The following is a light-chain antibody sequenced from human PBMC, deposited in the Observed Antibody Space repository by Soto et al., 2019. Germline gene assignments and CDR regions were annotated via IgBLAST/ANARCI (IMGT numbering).Light chain of an antibody. Sequence: AIQLTQSPSSLSASVGDRVTITCRASQGISSALAWYQQKPGKAPKLLIYDASSLESGVPSRFSGSGSGTDFTLTLNSLPPENFATYYCQQFNSYPSTFGQGTRLEMK. J-gene: IGKJ5*01. V-gene: IGKV1-13*02. CDR1: QGISSA. CDR3: QQFNSYPST. CDR2: DAS.